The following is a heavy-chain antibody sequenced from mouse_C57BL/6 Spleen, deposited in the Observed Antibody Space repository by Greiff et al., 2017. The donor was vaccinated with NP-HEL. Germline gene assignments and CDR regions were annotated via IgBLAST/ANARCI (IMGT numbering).Heavy chain of an antibody. CDR1: GYTFTSYW. CDR3: ARAGSSRFAY. V-gene: IGHV1-5*01. D-gene: IGHD1-1*01. CDR2: IYPGNSDN. Sequence: EVQLQQSGTVLARPGASVKMSCKTSGYTFTSYWMHWVNQRPGQGLEWLGAIYPGNSDNRYNQKFKGKAKLTAVTSASTAYMELSSRTNEDSAVYFCARAGSSRFAYWGQGTLVTVSA. J-gene: IGHJ3*01.